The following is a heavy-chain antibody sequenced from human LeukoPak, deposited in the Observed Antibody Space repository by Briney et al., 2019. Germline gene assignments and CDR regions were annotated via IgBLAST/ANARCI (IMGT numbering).Heavy chain of an antibody. CDR1: GYSITRGYN. J-gene: IGHJ4*02. D-gene: IGHD1-26*01. Sequence: SETLSLTCTVSGYSITRGYNWGWVRQSPGRGLEWIASISHAGDTYYNPSLKSRVTISVDTSKNHFSLNLASVTAPDTAVYFCGRGEVGEFDHWGQGTLVTVSS. V-gene: IGHV4-38-2*02. CDR3: GRGEVGEFDH. CDR2: ISHAGDT.